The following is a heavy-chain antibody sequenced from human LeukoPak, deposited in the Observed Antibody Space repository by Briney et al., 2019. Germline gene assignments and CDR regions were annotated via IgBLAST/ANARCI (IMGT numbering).Heavy chain of an antibody. CDR1: GGSFSGHH. CDR3: ARDPPHIVVVPAAIPL. V-gene: IGHV4-34*01. D-gene: IGHD2-2*02. Sequence: SETLSLTCAVYGGSFSGHHWSWIRQPPGKGLEWIGQISPRGGTTYNPSLESRVTISLDTSKNQFSLKVNSVTAADTAVYYCARDPPHIVVVPAAIPLWGQGTLVTVSS. CDR2: ISPRGGT. J-gene: IGHJ4*02.